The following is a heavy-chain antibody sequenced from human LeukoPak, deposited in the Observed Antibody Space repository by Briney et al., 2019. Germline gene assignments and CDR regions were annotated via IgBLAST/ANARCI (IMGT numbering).Heavy chain of an antibody. V-gene: IGHV1-69*04. CDR1: GGTFSSYA. CDR3: ARVTNGDYFDY. CDR2: IIPILGVA. Sequence: ASVKVSCKASGGTFSSYAISWERQAPGQGLEWMGRIIPILGVANYAQKFQGRVTITADKSTSTAYMELSSLRSEDTAVYYCARVTNGDYFDYWGQGTLVTVSS. D-gene: IGHD4-17*01. J-gene: IGHJ4*02.